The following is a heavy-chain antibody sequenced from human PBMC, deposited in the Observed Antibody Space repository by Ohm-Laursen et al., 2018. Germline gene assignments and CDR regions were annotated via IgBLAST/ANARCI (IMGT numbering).Heavy chain of an antibody. CDR3: ERDGDPRPRPPGYFDL. Sequence: SLRLSCTASGFTFDDYAMHWVRQAPGKGLERVSGISWNSGSIGYVDSVKGRFTISRDDAKNSLYLQMNSLRAEDTAVYYCERDGDPRPRPPGYFDLWGRGTLVTVSS. D-gene: IGHD3-10*01. J-gene: IGHJ2*01. CDR1: GFTFDDYA. CDR2: ISWNSGSI. V-gene: IGHV3-9*01.